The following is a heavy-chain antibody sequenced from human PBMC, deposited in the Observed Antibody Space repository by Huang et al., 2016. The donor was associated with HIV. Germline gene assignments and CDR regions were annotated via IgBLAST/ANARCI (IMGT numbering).Heavy chain of an antibody. CDR2: ITGASYRV. V-gene: IGHV3-9*01. D-gene: IGHD1-1*01. J-gene: IGHJ4*02. CDR3: AHLPEPSSPWTDC. Sequence: EVHLVASGGGLVQPGRSLRLSCGASGFTLDDFSMLWVRQRPGKGLEYVSGITGASYRVFCAASVKSQFTISRDNAKTSLYLQMNSLRVADTALYYCAHLPEPSSPWTDCWGQGTLVTVSS. CDR1: GFTLDDFS.